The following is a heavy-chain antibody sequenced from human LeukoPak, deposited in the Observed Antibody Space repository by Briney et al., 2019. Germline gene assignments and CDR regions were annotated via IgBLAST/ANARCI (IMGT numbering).Heavy chain of an antibody. CDR3: ARQVVVAATFLFGY. CDR1: GGSISSYY. J-gene: IGHJ4*02. CDR2: IYYSGST. D-gene: IGHD2-15*01. Sequence: SETLSLTCTVSGGSISSYYWSWIRQPPGKGLEWIGYIYYSGSTNYNPSLKSRVTISVDTSKNQFSLKLSSVTAADTAVYYCARQVVVAATFLFGYWGQGTLVTVSS. V-gene: IGHV4-59*01.